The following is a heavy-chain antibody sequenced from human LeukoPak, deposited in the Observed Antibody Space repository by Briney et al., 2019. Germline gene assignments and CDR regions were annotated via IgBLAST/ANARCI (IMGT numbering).Heavy chain of an antibody. CDR1: GFTFSDYY. Sequence: GGSLRLSCAASGFTFSDYYLIWIRQAPGKGLEWVLYISSSGSTIYYADSLKGRFTISRDNAKNSLYLQMNSLRAEDTAVYYCAREELSRAVAGTFFDYWGQGTLVTVSS. CDR3: AREELSRAVAGTFFDY. D-gene: IGHD6-19*01. V-gene: IGHV3-11*01. J-gene: IGHJ4*02. CDR2: ISSSGSTI.